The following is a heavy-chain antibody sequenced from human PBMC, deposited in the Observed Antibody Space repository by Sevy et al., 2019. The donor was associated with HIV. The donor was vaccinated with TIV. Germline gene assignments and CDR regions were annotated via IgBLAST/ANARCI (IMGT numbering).Heavy chain of an antibody. CDR2: ISYDGSNK. CDR3: ARDRSAGFHDAFDI. V-gene: IGHV3-30-3*01. J-gene: IGHJ3*02. Sequence: GGSLRLSCAASGFTFSSYAMHWVRQAPGKGLEWVAVISYDGSNKYYADSVKGRFTISRDNSKNTLYLQMNSLRAEDTAVYYCARDRSAGFHDAFDIWAKGQWSPSPQ. CDR1: GFTFSSYA.